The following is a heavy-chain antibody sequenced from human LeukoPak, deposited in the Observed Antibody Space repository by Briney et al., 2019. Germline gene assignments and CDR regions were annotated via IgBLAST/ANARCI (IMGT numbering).Heavy chain of an antibody. CDR1: GYTFTSYG. V-gene: IGHV1-18*01. D-gene: IGHD3-9*01. Sequence: ASVKVSCKASGYTFTSYGISWVRQAPGQGLEWMGWINTCNGNTNYAQKFQGRVTMTTDTSTSTAYMELRSLRSDDTAVYYCAREWAPTTYYDILTGYYDHHQTRYYFDYWGQGTLVTVSS. CDR3: AREWAPTTYYDILTGYYDHHQTRYYFDY. J-gene: IGHJ4*02. CDR2: INTCNGNT.